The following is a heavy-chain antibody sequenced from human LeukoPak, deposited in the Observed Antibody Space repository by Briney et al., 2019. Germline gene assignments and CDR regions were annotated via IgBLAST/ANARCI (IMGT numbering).Heavy chain of an antibody. J-gene: IGHJ5*01. V-gene: IGHV3-30*03. CDR2: ISYDGSNK. Sequence: PGRSLRLSCAASGFTFSSYGMHWVRQAPGKGLEWVAVISYDGSNKYYADSVKGRFTISKDNSKSTLYLQMNSLRAEDTAVYYCTRDISSRWYDFWGQGTLVTVSS. D-gene: IGHD6-13*01. CDR3: TRDISSRWYDF. CDR1: GFTFSSYG.